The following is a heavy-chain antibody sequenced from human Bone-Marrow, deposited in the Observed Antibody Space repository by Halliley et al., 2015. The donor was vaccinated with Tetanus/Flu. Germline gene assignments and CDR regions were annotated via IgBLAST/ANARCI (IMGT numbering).Heavy chain of an antibody. D-gene: IGHD5-12*01. Sequence: TLSLTCSVSGVSISSYYWSWVRQPPGKGLEWIGFISNSGSTDSNPSLKSRVTISVDTSKNQISLNLTSVTAADTAVYYCARAVWQRLPPSHYYYAMAVWGRGTTVIVSS. CDR3: ARAVWQRLPPSHYYYAMAV. J-gene: IGHJ6*02. CDR2: ISNSGST. V-gene: IGHV4-59*12. CDR1: GVSISSYY.